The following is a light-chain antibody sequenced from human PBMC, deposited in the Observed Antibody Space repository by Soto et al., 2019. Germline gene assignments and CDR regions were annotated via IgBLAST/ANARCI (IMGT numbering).Light chain of an antibody. V-gene: IGKV3-11*01. CDR2: DTS. CDR1: QSISSF. J-gene: IGKJ5*01. Sequence: IMLTQSPATLSFSPGERATLSCRASQSISSFLAWYKQKPGQVPRLLIYDTSNRATGIPARFSGSGSGTDFTISISSIANEDFEVYYCQNRSNWHTGFGKGQRLEIK. CDR3: QNRSNWHTG.